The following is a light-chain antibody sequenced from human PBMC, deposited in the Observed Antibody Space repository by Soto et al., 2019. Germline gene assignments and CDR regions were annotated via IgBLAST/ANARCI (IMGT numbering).Light chain of an antibody. CDR1: QSISSN. CDR3: QQYNNWPLT. V-gene: IGKV3-15*01. CDR2: GPS. J-gene: IGKJ4*01. Sequence: DIVMTQSPATLSVSVGERATLSCRASQSISSNLAWYQQKPGQAPRLLIYGPSTRATGIPARFSGSGSGTEFTLTISSLQSEDFAVYYCQQYNNWPLTFGEGTKVEIK.